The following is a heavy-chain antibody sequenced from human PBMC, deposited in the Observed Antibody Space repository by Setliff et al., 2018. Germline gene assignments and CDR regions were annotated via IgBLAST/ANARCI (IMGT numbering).Heavy chain of an antibody. V-gene: IGHV4-59*08. CDR2: VYYSGRT. Sequence: SETLSLTCVVSGGSITGHYWSWIRQSPGKGLEWIGSVYYSGRTNFYNPSLESRVTISVDTSKTQFSLRLSSVTAADTAGYYCARQPGRYNSPINWFDPWGQGTLVTVSS. CDR1: GGSITGHY. D-gene: IGHD6-19*01. J-gene: IGHJ5*02. CDR3: ARQPGRYNSPINWFDP.